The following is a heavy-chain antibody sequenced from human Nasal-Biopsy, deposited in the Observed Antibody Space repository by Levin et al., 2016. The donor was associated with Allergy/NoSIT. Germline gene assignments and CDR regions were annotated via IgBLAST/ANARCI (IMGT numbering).Heavy chain of an antibody. J-gene: IGHJ4*02. V-gene: IGHV3-15*01. Sequence: GESLKISCAASGFTFTNAWLTWVRQAPGRGLEWVGRIKAKIDGGRTDYAAPVEGRFTISRDDSIDTLYLQMNSLKSDDTAVYFCTTDAAHYSNSRAGYWGQGTLVTVSS. D-gene: IGHD4-11*01. CDR2: IKAKIDGGRT. CDR1: GFTFTNAW. CDR3: TTDAAHYSNSRAGY.